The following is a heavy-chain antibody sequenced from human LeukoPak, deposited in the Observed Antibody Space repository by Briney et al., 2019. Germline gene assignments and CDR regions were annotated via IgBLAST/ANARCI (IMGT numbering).Heavy chain of an antibody. Sequence: GGSLRLSCAASGFTFSSYSMNWVRQAPGKGLEWVSSISSSSSYIYYVDSVKGRFTISRDNAKKSLYLQMNSLRAEDTALYYCARDGDTVLTRGYYYYMDVWVKGSTVTVSS. D-gene: IGHD4-23*01. CDR3: ARDGDTVLTRGYYYYMDV. J-gene: IGHJ6*03. CDR2: ISSSSSYI. CDR1: GFTFSSYS. V-gene: IGHV3-21*01.